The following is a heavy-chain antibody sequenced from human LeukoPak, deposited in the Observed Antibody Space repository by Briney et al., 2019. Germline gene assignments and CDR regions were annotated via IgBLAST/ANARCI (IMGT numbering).Heavy chain of an antibody. D-gene: IGHD6-19*01. V-gene: IGHV3-21*01. CDR1: GFTFSSYS. J-gene: IGHJ4*02. CDR2: ISSSSSYI. Sequence: PGGSLRLSCAASGFTFSSYSMNWVRQAPGKGLEWVSSISSSSSYIYYADSVKGRFTISRDNAKNSLYLQMNNLRAEDTAVYYCARGQWLAPFDYWGQGTLVTVSS. CDR3: ARGQWLAPFDY.